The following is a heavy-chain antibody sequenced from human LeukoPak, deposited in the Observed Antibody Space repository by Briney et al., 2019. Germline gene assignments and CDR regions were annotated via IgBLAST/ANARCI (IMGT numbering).Heavy chain of an antibody. J-gene: IGHJ4*02. V-gene: IGHV4-34*01. CDR1: GGSFSGYY. CDR2: INHSGST. Sequence: PSETLSLTCAVYGGSFSGYYWSWIRQPPGKGLEWIGEINHSGSTNYNPSLKSRVTISVDTSKNQFSLKLSSVTAADTAVYYCARGPPANYYDSSGYALFDYWGQGTLVTVPS. CDR3: ARGPPANYYDSSGYALFDY. D-gene: IGHD3-22*01.